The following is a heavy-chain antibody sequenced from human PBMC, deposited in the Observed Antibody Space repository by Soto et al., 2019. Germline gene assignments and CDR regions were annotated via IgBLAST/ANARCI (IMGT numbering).Heavy chain of an antibody. V-gene: IGHV1-18*01. J-gene: IGHJ4*02. CDR1: GYTFTNYG. CDR3: AKIKDAAGIDQ. CDR2: IGAYNGDT. Sequence: ASVKVSCKASGYTFTNYGITWVRQAPGQGLEWMGGIGAYNGDTHYTQRLQGRVTMTTDTSTSTAYMELRGLRSDDTAIYYCAKIKDAAGIDQWGQGILVTVSS. D-gene: IGHD6-13*01.